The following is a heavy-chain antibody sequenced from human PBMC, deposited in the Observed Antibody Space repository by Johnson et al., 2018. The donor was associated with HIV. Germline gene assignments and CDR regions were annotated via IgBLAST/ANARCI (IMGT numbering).Heavy chain of an antibody. CDR3: TALWAAAGDAFDI. CDR1: GFTFSDFY. D-gene: IGHD6-13*01. CDR2: ISRSGSTI. Sequence: QVQLVESGGDLVKPGGSLRLSCTASGFTFSDFYMSWIRQAPGKGLEWVSYISRSGSTIYYGDSVKGRFTISRDNAKNSLYLQMNSLKSEDTAVYYCTALWAAAGDAFDIWGQGTMVTVSS. V-gene: IGHV3-11*01. J-gene: IGHJ3*02.